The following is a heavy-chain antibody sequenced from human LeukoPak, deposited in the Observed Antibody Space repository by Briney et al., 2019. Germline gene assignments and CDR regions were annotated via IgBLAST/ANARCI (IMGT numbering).Heavy chain of an antibody. D-gene: IGHD2-2*01. V-gene: IGHV4-61*08. J-gene: IGHJ4*02. CDR1: GVSISSGGYY. Sequence: SETLSLTCTVSGVSISSGGYYWSWIRQHPGKGLEWIGYIYYSGSTNYNPSLKSRVTISVDTSKNQFSLKLSSVTAADTAVYYCARGKSPAAAFDYWGQGTLVTVSS. CDR2: IYYSGST. CDR3: ARGKSPAAAFDY.